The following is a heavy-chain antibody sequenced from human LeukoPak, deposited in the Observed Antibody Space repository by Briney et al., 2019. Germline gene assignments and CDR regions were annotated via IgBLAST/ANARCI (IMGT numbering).Heavy chain of an antibody. CDR2: IIPILGIA. CDR1: GGTFSSYA. CDR3: ARPAYETVEMATIFPLDY. Sequence: GASVKVSCKASGGTFSSYAISWVRQAPGQGLEWMGRIIPILGIANYAQKFQGRVTMTRDTSTSTVYMELSSLRSEDTAVYYCARPAYETVEMATIFPLDYWGQGTLVTVSS. V-gene: IGHV1-69*04. D-gene: IGHD5-24*01. J-gene: IGHJ4*02.